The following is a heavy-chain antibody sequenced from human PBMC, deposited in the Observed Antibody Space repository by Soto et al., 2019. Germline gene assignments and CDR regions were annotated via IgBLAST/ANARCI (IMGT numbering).Heavy chain of an antibody. D-gene: IGHD6-13*01. Sequence: GESLKISCAASGFTFSSYAMSWVRQAPGKGLEWVSAISGSGGSTYYADSVKGRFTISRDNSKNTLYLQMNSLRAEDTAVYYCAKEHGVRIAAAGSHFDYWGQGTLVTVSS. CDR2: ISGSGGST. J-gene: IGHJ4*02. CDR1: GFTFSSYA. V-gene: IGHV3-23*01. CDR3: AKEHGVRIAAAGSHFDY.